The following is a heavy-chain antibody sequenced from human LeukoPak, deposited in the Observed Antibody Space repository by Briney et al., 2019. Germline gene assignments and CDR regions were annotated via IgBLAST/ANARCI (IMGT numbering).Heavy chain of an antibody. CDR1: GFTFSSYS. Sequence: GGSLRLSCAASGFTFSSYSMNWVRQAPGKGLEWVANIKQDGSEKYYVDSVKGRFTISRDNAKNSLYLQMNSLRAEDTAVYYCATSGYCSGGSCYPDAFDIWGQGTMVTVSS. D-gene: IGHD2-15*01. J-gene: IGHJ3*02. CDR3: ATSGYCSGGSCYPDAFDI. CDR2: IKQDGSEK. V-gene: IGHV3-7*01.